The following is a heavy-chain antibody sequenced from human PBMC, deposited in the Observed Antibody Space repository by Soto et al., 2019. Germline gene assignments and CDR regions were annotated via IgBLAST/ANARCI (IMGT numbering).Heavy chain of an antibody. Sequence: QVQLVQSGAEEKKPGASVKVSCQASGYTFTAHAMHWVRQAPGQGLEWMGWINTGKGDTKYSQKFQGRITITRDTSASTTYMELSSLKSEDTALYYCASNILGGPTAFWGAGTLVTVSS. CDR1: GYTFTAHA. CDR3: ASNILGGPTAF. D-gene: IGHD1-1*01. J-gene: IGHJ4*02. CDR2: INTGKGDT. V-gene: IGHV1-3*04.